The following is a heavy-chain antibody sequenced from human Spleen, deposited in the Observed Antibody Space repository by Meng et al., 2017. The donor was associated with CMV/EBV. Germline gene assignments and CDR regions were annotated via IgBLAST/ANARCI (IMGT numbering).Heavy chain of an antibody. CDR3: ARDSGYTSTWLDF. J-gene: IGHJ4*02. D-gene: IGHD2-2*02. CDR2: ISSSSSYI. CDR1: GFTFSSYS. V-gene: IGHV3-21*01. Sequence: GGSLRLSCAASGFTFSSYSMNWVRQAPGKGLEWVSSISSSSSYIYYADSVKGRIAISRDSATNSLFLQMNSLRVEDTAVYYCARDSGYTSTWLDFWGQGTLVTVSS.